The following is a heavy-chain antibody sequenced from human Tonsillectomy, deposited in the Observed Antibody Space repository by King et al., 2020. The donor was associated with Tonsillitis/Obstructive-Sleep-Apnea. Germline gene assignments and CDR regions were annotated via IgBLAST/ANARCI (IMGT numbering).Heavy chain of an antibody. CDR1: GFTFSDYY. CDR3: ARLSDTAMVYYSDY. V-gene: IGHV3-11*01. Sequence: QLQESGGGLVKPGGSLRLSCAASGFTFSDYYMSWIRQAPGKGLEWVSYISSSGRAIYYADSVKGRFTISRDNAKNLLYLQMNSLRAEDTAVYSCARLSDTAMVYYSDYWGQGTLITVSS. J-gene: IGHJ4*02. D-gene: IGHD5-18*01. CDR2: ISSSGRAI.